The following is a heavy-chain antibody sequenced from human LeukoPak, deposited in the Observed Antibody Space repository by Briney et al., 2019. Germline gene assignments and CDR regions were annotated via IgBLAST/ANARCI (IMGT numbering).Heavy chain of an antibody. CDR3: ARTHDYGDRACHI. V-gene: IGHV4-59*12. D-gene: IGHD4-17*01. J-gene: IGHJ3*02. CDR1: GGSISSYY. CDR2: IYYSGST. Sequence: SETLSLTCTVYGGSISSYYWSWIRQPPGKGLEWIGEIYYSGSTNYNPSLKSRVTISVDTSKNQFSLKLSSVTAADTAVYYCARTHDYGDRACHIWGQETIVTVST.